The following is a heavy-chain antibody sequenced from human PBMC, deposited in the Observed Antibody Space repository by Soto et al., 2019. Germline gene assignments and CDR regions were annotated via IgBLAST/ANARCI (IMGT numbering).Heavy chain of an antibody. CDR3: AREGGIAAAVPFSQGWWFDP. Sequence: QVQLVQSGAEVKKPGSSVKVSCKASGGTFSSYTISWVRQAPGQGLEWMGRIIPILGIANYAQKFQGRVTITADKSTSTAYMELSSLRSEDTAVYYCAREGGIAAAVPFSQGWWFDPWGQGNLVTVSS. V-gene: IGHV1-69*08. CDR1: GGTFSSYT. J-gene: IGHJ5*02. D-gene: IGHD6-13*01. CDR2: IIPILGIA.